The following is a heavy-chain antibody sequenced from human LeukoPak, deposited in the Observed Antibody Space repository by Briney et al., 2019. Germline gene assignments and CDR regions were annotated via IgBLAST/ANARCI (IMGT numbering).Heavy chain of an antibody. CDR3: ANFVSGSTALGSQDV. V-gene: IGHV3-23*01. D-gene: IGHD3-10*01. J-gene: IGHJ6*02. CDR1: GFTFSSYA. Sequence: GGSLRLSCAASGFTFSSYAMSWVRQAPGKGLEWVSAISGSGGSTYYADSVKGRFTISRDNSKNTLYLQMNSLRAEDTAVYYCANFVSGSTALGSQDVWGQGTTVTVSS. CDR2: ISGSGGST.